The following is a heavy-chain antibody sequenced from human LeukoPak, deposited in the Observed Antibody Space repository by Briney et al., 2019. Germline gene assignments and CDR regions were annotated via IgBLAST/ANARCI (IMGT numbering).Heavy chain of an antibody. V-gene: IGHV3-21*04. CDR2: ISSSSDYI. D-gene: IGHD2-2*01. CDR1: GFTFITYS. CDR3: AKFGFCSTTSCPAPY. J-gene: IGHJ4*02. Sequence: GGSLRLSCVASGFTFITYSMNWVRQAPGKGLEWVSSISSSSDYIYYADSVKGRFTISRDNSKNTLFLQMNSLRAEDTAVYYCAKFGFCSTTSCPAPYWGQGTLVTVSS.